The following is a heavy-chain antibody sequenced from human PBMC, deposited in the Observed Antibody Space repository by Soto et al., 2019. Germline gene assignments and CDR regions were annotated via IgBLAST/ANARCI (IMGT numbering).Heavy chain of an antibody. V-gene: IGHV4-34*12. J-gene: IGHJ4*02. CDR3: ARHIGNYGDWAFEF. CDR1: GGYLSGHC. D-gene: IGHD2-21*01. CDR2: IISTGRT. Sequence: SVTQSLRCAVYGGYLSGHCLVWIRTNPGKGLEWISSIISTGRTYYNPSLRSRVTISVDTSKNHFSLILSSVTAADTAVYYCARHIGNYGDWAFEFWGPGNLVTVSS.